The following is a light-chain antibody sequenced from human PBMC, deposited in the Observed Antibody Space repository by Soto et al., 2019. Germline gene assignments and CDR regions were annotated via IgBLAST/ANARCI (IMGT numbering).Light chain of an antibody. J-gene: IGKJ4*01. CDR3: QQLSRYPLT. CDR2: SAS. CDR1: QALSNY. Sequence: IQFTQSPSVLSASVGDTVTITCRASQALSNYLAWYQQKPGKAPDPLIYSASTLQSGVPSRFSGSGSETEFSLTIRALQPEDFATYYCQQLSRYPLTFGGGTKVDIK. V-gene: IGKV1-9*01.